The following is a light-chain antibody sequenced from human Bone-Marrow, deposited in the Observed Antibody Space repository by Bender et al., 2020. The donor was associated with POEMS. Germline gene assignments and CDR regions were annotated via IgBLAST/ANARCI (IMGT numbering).Light chain of an antibody. CDR3: QSHDTSLSVV. Sequence: QSVLTQPPSVSAAPGPRVTISCTGGSSNIGAGYDVHWYQQLPGAAPKLLIYANRIRPSGVPDRFSGSNSGTSASLAITGLQAEDEADYYCQSHDTSLSVVFGGGTKLTVL. CDR1: SSNIGAGYD. CDR2: ANR. J-gene: IGLJ3*02. V-gene: IGLV1-40*01.